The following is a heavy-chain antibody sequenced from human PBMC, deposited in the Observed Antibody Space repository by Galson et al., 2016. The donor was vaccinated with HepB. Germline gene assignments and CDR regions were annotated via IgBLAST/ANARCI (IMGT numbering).Heavy chain of an antibody. D-gene: IGHD2/OR15-2a*01. CDR1: GFTFASYG. V-gene: IGHV3-48*01. CDR3: ARDIYGPTYFYYYGLDV. Sequence: SLRLACAGSGFTFASYGMNWFRQAPGKGLEWVSYITSSGGAIHSTDSVKGRFTISRDNAKNSLYLQMNSLRAEDTAVYYCARDIYGPTYFYYYGLDVWGEGTTVTVSA. CDR2: ITSSGGAI. J-gene: IGHJ6*04.